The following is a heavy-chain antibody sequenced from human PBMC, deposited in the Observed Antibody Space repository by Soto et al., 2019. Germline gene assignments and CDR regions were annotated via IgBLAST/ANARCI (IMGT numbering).Heavy chain of an antibody. CDR3: ARGPSDIVVVVAATEVCYFDY. V-gene: IGHV4-34*01. CDR2: INHSGST. Sequence: PSETLSLTCAVYGGSFSGYYWSWIRQPPGKGLEWIGEINHSGSTNYNPSLKSRVTISVDTSKNQFSLKLSSVTAADTAVYYCARGPSDIVVVVAATEVCYFDYWGQGTLVTAPQ. CDR1: GGSFSGYY. J-gene: IGHJ4*02. D-gene: IGHD2-15*01.